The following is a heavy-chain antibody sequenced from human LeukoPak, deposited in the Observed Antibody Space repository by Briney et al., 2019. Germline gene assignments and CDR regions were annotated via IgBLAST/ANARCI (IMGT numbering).Heavy chain of an antibody. CDR1: GGTFSSYA. CDR2: IIPIFGTA. V-gene: IGHV1-69*13. J-gene: IGHJ4*02. CDR3: ARDTRGYSYGYVGY. D-gene: IGHD5-18*01. Sequence: GASVKVSCKASGGTFSSYAISWVRQAPGQGLEWMGGIIPIFGTANYAQKFQGRVTITADESTSTAYMELSSLRSEDTAVYYCARDTRGYSYGYVGYWGQGTLVTVSS.